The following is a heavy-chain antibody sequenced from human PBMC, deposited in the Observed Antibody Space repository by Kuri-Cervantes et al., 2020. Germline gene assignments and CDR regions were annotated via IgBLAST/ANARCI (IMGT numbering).Heavy chain of an antibody. CDR2: IKGDGSEK. J-gene: IGHJ6*02. CDR3: AREGPLTTVATANYYYYGMDV. D-gene: IGHD4-23*01. CDR1: GFLYSSYW. V-gene: IGHV3-7*01. Sequence: GESLKISCAASGFLYSSYWMTWVRQAPGKGLEWVANIKGDGSEKYYAASVEGRFTISRDNSKNTLYLQMNSLRAEDTAVYYCAREGPLTTVATANYYYYGMDVWGQGTTVTVSS.